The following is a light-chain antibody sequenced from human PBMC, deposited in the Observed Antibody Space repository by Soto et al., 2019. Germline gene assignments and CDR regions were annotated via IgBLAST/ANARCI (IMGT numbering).Light chain of an antibody. J-gene: IGKJ1*01. CDR1: QSIGES. Sequence: TVMTQTSASLSVSQGERATLSCRAGQSIGESLAWYQQKPGQAPRLLIYSASTRATGIPARFSGSGSGTEFTLTISSLQSEDFAVYFCQPYDIWSLWTFGQGSKVDI. CDR3: QPYDIWSLWT. V-gene: IGKV3D-15*01. CDR2: SAS.